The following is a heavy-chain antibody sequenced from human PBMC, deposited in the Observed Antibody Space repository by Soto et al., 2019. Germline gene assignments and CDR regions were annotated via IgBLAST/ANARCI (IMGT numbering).Heavy chain of an antibody. CDR3: AREEYQLLSSFWFDP. CDR1: GYTFTSYG. CDR2: ISAYNGNT. D-gene: IGHD2-2*01. Sequence: ASVKVSCKASGYTFTSYGISWVRRAPGQGLEWMGWISAYNGNTNYAQKLQGRVTMTTDTSTSTAYMELRSLRSDDTAVYYCAREEYQLLSSFWFDPWGQGTLVTVSS. V-gene: IGHV1-18*01. J-gene: IGHJ5*02.